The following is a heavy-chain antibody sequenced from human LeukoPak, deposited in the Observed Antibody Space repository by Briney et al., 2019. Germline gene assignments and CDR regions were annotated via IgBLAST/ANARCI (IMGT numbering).Heavy chain of an antibody. CDR1: GYSFTSYW. CDR3: ARLGVVVAATDNWFDP. Sequence: GESLKISCKGSGYSFTSYWIGWVRQMPGKGLEWMGIIYPGDSDTRYSPSFQGQVTISADKSISTAYLQWSSLKASDTAMYYCARLGVVVAATDNWFDPWGQGTLVTVSS. CDR2: IYPGDSDT. J-gene: IGHJ5*02. V-gene: IGHV5-51*01. D-gene: IGHD2-15*01.